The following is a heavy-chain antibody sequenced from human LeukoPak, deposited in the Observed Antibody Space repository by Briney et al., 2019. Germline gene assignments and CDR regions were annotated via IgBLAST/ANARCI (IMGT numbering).Heavy chain of an antibody. CDR1: GGSISSYY. Sequence: SETLSLTGTVSGGSISSYYWSWIRQPPGKGLEWIGYIYYSGSTNYNPSLKSRVTISVDTSKNQFSLKLSSVTAADTAVYYCANSGSYYSHFDYWGQGTLVTVSS. D-gene: IGHD1-26*01. CDR2: IYYSGST. V-gene: IGHV4-59*01. J-gene: IGHJ4*02. CDR3: ANSGSYYSHFDY.